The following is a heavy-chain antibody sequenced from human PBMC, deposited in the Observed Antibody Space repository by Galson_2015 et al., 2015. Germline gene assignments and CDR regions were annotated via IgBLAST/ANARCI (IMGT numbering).Heavy chain of an antibody. CDR2: FDPEDGET. Sequence: SVKVSCKVSGYTLTELSMHWVRQAPGKGLEWMGGFDPEDGETIYAQKFQGRVTMTEDTSTDTAYMELSSLRSEDTAVYYCATARVYSGYDLGVFDYWGQGTLVPVSS. J-gene: IGHJ4*02. D-gene: IGHD5-12*01. V-gene: IGHV1-24*01. CDR3: ATARVYSGYDLGVFDY. CDR1: GYTLTELS.